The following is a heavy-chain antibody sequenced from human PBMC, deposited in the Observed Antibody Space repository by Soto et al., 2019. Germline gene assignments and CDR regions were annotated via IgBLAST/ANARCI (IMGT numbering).Heavy chain of an antibody. CDR2: INDYGTTI. J-gene: IGHJ4*02. CDR3: ARGGLEPFDY. CDR1: GFNLGSYW. Sequence: EVQLVESGGGLVQPGGSLRLSCAASGFNLGSYWMHWVRQAPGKGLVWVSRINDYGTTINYAESVEGRFTISRDDAKSEVYLKMNNLSAEDTAVYYCARGGLEPFDYWGQGALVTVSS. V-gene: IGHV3-74*01. D-gene: IGHD1-1*01.